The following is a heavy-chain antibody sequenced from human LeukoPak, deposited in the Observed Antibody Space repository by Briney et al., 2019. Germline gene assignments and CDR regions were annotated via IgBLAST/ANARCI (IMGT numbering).Heavy chain of an antibody. D-gene: IGHD3-3*01. CDR2: ITSNGDNT. V-gene: IGHV3-64*01. J-gene: IGHJ4*02. CDR1: GFTFSTYA. CDR3: SRDRMGVGDY. Sequence: GGSLRLSCAASGFTFSTYALHWVRQAPGKGLEYVSSITSNGDNTYYANSVEGRFTISRDNSKNTLYLEMGSLRAEDMAVYYCSRDRMGVGDYWGQGTLVTVSS.